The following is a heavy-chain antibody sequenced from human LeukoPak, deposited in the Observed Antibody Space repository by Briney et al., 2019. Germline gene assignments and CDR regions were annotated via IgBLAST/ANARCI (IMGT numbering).Heavy chain of an antibody. V-gene: IGHV1-69*05. CDR1: GGTFSSDA. D-gene: IGHD3-10*01. CDR2: IIPIFGTA. Sequence: ASVKVSCKASGGTFSSDAISWVRQAPGQGLEWMGGIIPIFGTANYAQKFQGRVTITTDESTSTAYMELSSLRSEDTAVYYCARARITMVRGLIGPFDYWGQGTLVTVSS. CDR3: ARARITMVRGLIGPFDY. J-gene: IGHJ4*02.